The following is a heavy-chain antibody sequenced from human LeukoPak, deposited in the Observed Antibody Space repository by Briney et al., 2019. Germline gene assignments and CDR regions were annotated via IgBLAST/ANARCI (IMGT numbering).Heavy chain of an antibody. J-gene: IGHJ4*02. CDR1: GGSISSYY. CDR2: IYYSGST. CDR3: AREVDSIAAAV. Sequence: SETLSLTCTASGGSISSYYWSWIRQPAGKGLEWIGRIYYSGSTYYNPSLKSRVTISVDTSKNQFSLKLSSVTAADTAVYYCAREVDSIAAAVWGQGTLVTVSS. V-gene: IGHV4-4*07. D-gene: IGHD6-13*01.